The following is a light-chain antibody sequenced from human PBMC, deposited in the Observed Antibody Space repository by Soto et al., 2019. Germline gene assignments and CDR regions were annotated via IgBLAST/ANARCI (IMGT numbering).Light chain of an antibody. J-gene: IGKJ2*01. V-gene: IGKV3-15*01. CDR3: QQYNNWPPYT. CDR1: QSVRSN. Sequence: EIVMTQSPATLSVSPGERDNLSCRASQSVRSNLAWYQQKPGQAPRLLIYGASTRATGIPARFSGSGSGTEITLTISSLQSEDFAVYYCQQYNNWPPYTFGQGTKLEIK. CDR2: GAS.